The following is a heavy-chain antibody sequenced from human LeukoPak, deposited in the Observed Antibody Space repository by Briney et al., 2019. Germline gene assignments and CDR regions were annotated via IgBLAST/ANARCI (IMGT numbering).Heavy chain of an antibody. CDR2: IKSKTDGGTT. V-gene: IGHV3-15*01. J-gene: IGHJ4*02. Sequence: GGSLRLSCAASGFTFSTYVMNWFRQAPGKGLEWVGRIKSKTDGGTTDYAAPVKGRFTISRDDSKNTLYLQMNSLKTEDTAVYYCTTDDYGDPFDYWGQGTLVTVSS. D-gene: IGHD4-17*01. CDR3: TTDDYGDPFDY. CDR1: GFTFSTYV.